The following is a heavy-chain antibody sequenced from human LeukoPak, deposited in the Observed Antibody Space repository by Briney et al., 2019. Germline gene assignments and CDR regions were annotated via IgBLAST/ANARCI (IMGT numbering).Heavy chain of an antibody. D-gene: IGHD6-13*01. CDR3: ARGISSSWYWFDP. Sequence: ASVRVSCKASGYTFTSYDINWVRQATGQGLEWMGWMNPNSGNTGYAQKFQGRVTMTRNTSISTAYMELSSLRSEDTAVYYCARGISSSWYWFDPWGQGTLVTVSS. V-gene: IGHV1-8*02. CDR2: MNPNSGNT. CDR1: GYTFTSYD. J-gene: IGHJ5*02.